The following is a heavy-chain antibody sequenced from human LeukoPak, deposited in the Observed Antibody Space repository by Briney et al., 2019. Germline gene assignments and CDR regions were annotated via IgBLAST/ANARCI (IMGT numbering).Heavy chain of an antibody. CDR1: GFTFSSYA. D-gene: IGHD5-12*01. CDR2: ISGSGGST. V-gene: IGHV3-23*01. CDR3: AKAPYSGYDPGIDY. J-gene: IGHJ4*02. Sequence: GGSLRLSCAASGFTFSSYAMSWVRQAPGKGLEWVSAISGSGGSTYYADSVKGRFTISRANSKNTLYLQMNSLRAEDTAVYYCAKAPYSGYDPGIDYWGQGTLVTVSS.